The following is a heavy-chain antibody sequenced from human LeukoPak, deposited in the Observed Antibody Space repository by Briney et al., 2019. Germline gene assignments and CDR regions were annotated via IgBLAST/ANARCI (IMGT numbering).Heavy chain of an antibody. V-gene: IGHV3-20*04. CDR2: INWSGGST. J-gene: IGHJ6*03. Sequence: GGSLRLSCAAAGFTFDDYGMSWVRQAPGKGLEWVSGINWSGGSTRYADSVKGRFTISRDNAKNSLYLQMNSLRAEDTALYYCARATRLRSYFYYMDVWGKGTTVTVSS. D-gene: IGHD5-12*01. CDR1: GFTFDDYG. CDR3: ARATRLRSYFYYMDV.